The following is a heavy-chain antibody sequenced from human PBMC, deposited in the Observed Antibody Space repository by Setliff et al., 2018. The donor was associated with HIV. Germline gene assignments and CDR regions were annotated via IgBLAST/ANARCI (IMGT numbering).Heavy chain of an antibody. CDR1: GGSIKSSSYY. CDR3: ARRYLDWLGIYYYMDV. D-gene: IGHD3-9*01. Sequence: SETLPLTCTVSGGSIKSSSYYWGWIRQPPGKGLEWIGSIYYSGNTYYNPSLKSRVTISEDTSRNQFSLRLSSVTAAGTAVYYCARRYLDWLGIYYYMDVWGKGTTVTVSS. CDR2: IYYSGNT. V-gene: IGHV4-39*07. J-gene: IGHJ6*03.